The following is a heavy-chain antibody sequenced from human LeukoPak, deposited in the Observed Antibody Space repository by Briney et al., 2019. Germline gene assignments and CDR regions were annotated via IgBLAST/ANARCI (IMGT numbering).Heavy chain of an antibody. CDR1: GFTFSSYS. V-gene: IGHV3-48*02. Sequence: AGGSLRLSCAASGFTFSSYSMNWVRQAPGKGLEWVSYISSSSSAMYYADSVKGRFTISRDNAKNSLFLQMSSLRDEDTAVYYCARVTYGDYGGPAYWGQGTLVTVSS. CDR3: ARVTYGDYGGPAY. J-gene: IGHJ4*02. CDR2: ISSSSSAM. D-gene: IGHD4-17*01.